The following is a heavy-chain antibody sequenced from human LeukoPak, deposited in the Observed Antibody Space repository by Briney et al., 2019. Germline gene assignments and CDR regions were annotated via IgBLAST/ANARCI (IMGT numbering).Heavy chain of an antibody. CDR3: ARDYGDYDYFDY. CDR2: INPSGGST. V-gene: IGHV1-46*01. J-gene: IGHJ4*02. CDR1: GYTFTSYY. Sequence: GASVKVSCKASGYTFTSYYMHWVRQAPGQGLEWMGIINPSGGSTSYAQKFQGRVTMTRDMSTSTVYMELSSLGSEDTAVYYCARDYGDYDYFDYWGQGTLVTVSS. D-gene: IGHD4-17*01.